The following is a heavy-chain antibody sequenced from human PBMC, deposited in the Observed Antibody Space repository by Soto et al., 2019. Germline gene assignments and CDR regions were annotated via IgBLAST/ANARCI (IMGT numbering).Heavy chain of an antibody. CDR1: GFALSHHW. J-gene: IGHJ4*02. Sequence: VQLVESGGGLVQPRGSLRLSCTASGFALSHHWMHWIRQQGTEKGLMWVSRINTDGTITSHADSGRARFTIHRDNARNTLHLQMTSLRAEDTALYYGERDNSLAGTGPHFDKWGQGTLVTVSS. CDR3: ERDNSLAGTGPHFDK. V-gene: IGHV3-74*01. D-gene: IGHD1-1*01. CDR2: INTDGTIT.